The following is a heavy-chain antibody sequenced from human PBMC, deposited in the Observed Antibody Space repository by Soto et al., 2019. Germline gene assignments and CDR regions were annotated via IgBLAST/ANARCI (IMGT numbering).Heavy chain of an antibody. CDR2: IYYSGST. CDR3: ARYGDYFDAFDI. J-gene: IGHJ3*02. Sequence: PSETLSLTCTVSGGSISSYYWSWIRQPPGKGLEWIGYIYYSGSTNYNPSLKSRVTISVDTSKNQFSLKLSSVTAADTAVYYCARYGDYFDAFDIWGQGTMVTVSS. D-gene: IGHD4-17*01. V-gene: IGHV4-59*08. CDR1: GGSISSYY.